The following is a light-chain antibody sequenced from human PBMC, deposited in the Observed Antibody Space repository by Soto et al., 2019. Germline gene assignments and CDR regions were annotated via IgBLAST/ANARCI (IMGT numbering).Light chain of an antibody. J-gene: IGKJ5*01. Sequence: MVLPRNPHPPYLSPGARATLSCRASQSVSSYLAWYQQKPGQAPRLLIYDASNRATGIQARFSGSGSGTDFTLTISSLEPEDFAVYYFQQRSNGLPITFAQVSLLEIK. CDR2: DAS. CDR1: QSVSSY. V-gene: IGKV3-11*01. CDR3: QQRSNGLPIT.